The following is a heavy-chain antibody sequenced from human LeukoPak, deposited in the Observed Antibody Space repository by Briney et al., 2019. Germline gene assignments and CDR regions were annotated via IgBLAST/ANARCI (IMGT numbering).Heavy chain of an antibody. CDR3: ARGGGYCSGGSCYANYGY. J-gene: IGHJ4*02. V-gene: IGHV4-59*01. CDR1: GGSISSYY. CDR2: IYYSGST. Sequence: SETLSLTCTVSGGSISSYYWSWIRQPPGKGLEWIGYIYYSGSTNYNPSLKSRVTISVDTSKNQFSLKLSSVTAADTAVYYCARGGGYCSGGSCYANYGYWGQGTLVTVSS. D-gene: IGHD2-15*01.